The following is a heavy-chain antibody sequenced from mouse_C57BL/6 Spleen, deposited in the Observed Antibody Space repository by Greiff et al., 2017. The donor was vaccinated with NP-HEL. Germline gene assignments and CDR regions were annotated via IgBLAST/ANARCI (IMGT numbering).Heavy chain of an antibody. CDR1: GYTFTEYT. CDR2: FYPGSGSI. Sequence: VKLQESGAELVKPGASVKLSCKASGYTFTEYTIHWVKQRSGQGLEWIGWFYPGSGSIKYNEKFKDKATLTADKSSSTVYMELSRLTSEDSAVYFCARHEDGPPTLAPFDYWGQGTTLTVSS. CDR3: ARHEDGPPTLAPFDY. D-gene: IGHD4-1*02. J-gene: IGHJ2*01. V-gene: IGHV1-62-2*01.